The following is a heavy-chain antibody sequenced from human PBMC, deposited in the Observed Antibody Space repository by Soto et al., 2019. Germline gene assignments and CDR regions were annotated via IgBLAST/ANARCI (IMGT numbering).Heavy chain of an antibody. Sequence: PSETLSLTCAVYGGSFSGYYWSWIRQPPGKGLEWIGEINHSGSTNYNPSLKSRVTISVDTSKNQFSLKLSSVTAADTAVYYCARRRDYDILTGYYPVYYMDVWGKGTTVTVSS. J-gene: IGHJ6*03. CDR3: ARRRDYDILTGYYPVYYMDV. D-gene: IGHD3-9*01. CDR2: INHSGST. CDR1: GGSFSGYY. V-gene: IGHV4-34*01.